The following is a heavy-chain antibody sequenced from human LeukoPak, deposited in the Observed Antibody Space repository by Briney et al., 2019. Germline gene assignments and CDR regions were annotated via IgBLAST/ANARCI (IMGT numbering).Heavy chain of an antibody. CDR2: IYTSGST. CDR3: ATKSSITMVRGVMGWFDP. Sequence: SQTLSLTCTVSGRSIIGGSYYWGWIRQPAGKGLEWIGRIYTSGSTNYNPSLKSRVTISVDTSKNQFSLKLSSATAADTAVYYCATKSSITMVRGVMGWFDPWGQGTLVTVPS. V-gene: IGHV4-61*02. CDR1: GRSIIGGSYY. D-gene: IGHD3-10*01. J-gene: IGHJ5*02.